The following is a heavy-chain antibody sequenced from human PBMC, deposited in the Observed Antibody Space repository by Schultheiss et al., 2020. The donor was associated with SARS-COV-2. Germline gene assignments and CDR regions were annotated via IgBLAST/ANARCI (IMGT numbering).Heavy chain of an antibody. D-gene: IGHD2-21*02. CDR2: IYYSGST. CDR1: GGSISSSSYY. J-gene: IGHJ4*02. Sequence: SETLSLTCTVSGGSISSSSYYWSWIRQPPGKGLEWIGSIYYSGSTNYNPSLKSRVTISVDTSKNQFSLKLSSVTAADTAVYYCARGEYCGGDCGLVPPPSSFDYWGQGTLVTVSS. V-gene: IGHV4-39*07. CDR3: ARGEYCGGDCGLVPPPSSFDY.